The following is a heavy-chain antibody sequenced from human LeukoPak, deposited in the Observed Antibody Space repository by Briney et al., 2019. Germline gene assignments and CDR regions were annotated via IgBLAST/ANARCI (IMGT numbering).Heavy chain of an antibody. Sequence: GGSLRLSCAASGFTFRSYGMNWVRYAPGKGLEWVSGINCNSGSTGYADSVTGRFTISRDNARNSLYLQMNTLRAEDTAVYYCARDHAARVTTGEGFDYWGQGTMVTVAS. CDR2: INCNSGST. CDR1: GFTFRSYG. V-gene: IGHV3-20*04. D-gene: IGHD4-11*01. J-gene: IGHJ4*02. CDR3: ARDHAARVTTGEGFDY.